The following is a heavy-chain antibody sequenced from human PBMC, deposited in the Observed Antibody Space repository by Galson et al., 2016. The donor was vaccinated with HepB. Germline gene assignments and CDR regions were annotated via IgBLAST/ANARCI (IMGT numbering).Heavy chain of an antibody. CDR3: AGAYHSFYYGMDV. Sequence: SVKVSCKASGYTFTSYGMNWVRQAPGQGLEWMGWINTNTGNPTYAQGFTGRFVFSLDTSVSTAYLQIGSLKAEDTAVYYCAGAYHSFYYGMDVWGQGTTVTVSS. CDR1: GYTFTSYG. CDR2: INTNTGNP. V-gene: IGHV7-4-1*01. J-gene: IGHJ6*02. D-gene: IGHD2-21*01.